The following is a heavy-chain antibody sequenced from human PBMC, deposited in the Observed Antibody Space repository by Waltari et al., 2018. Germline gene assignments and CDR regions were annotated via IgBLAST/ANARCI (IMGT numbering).Heavy chain of an antibody. CDR1: GFTFDDYA. V-gene: IGHV3-9*03. J-gene: IGHJ3*02. CDR2: SSWNSGSI. CDR3: AKDMEQWLYRGAFDI. D-gene: IGHD6-19*01. Sequence: EVQLVESGGGLVQPGRSLRLSCAASGFTFDDYAMHWVRQAPGKGLEWVSGSSWNSGSIGYAGSVKCRFTISRDNAKNALYLQMNSRGAEDMALYYCAKDMEQWLYRGAFDIWGQGTMVTVSS.